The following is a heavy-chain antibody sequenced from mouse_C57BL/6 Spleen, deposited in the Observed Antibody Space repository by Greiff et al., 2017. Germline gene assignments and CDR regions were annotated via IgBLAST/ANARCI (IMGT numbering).Heavy chain of an antibody. D-gene: IGHD1-1*01. V-gene: IGHV1-22*01. J-gene: IGHJ4*01. CDR3: ARDYYYGSSSLAMDY. CDR2: LNPNNGGT. Sequence: EVQLQESGPELVKPGASVKMSCKASGYTFTDYNMHWVKQSHGKSLEWIGYLNPNNGGTSYNQKFKGKATLTVNKSSSTAYMELRSLTSEDTAVYNGARDYYYGSSSLAMDYWGQVTSVTVSS. CDR1: GYTFTDYN.